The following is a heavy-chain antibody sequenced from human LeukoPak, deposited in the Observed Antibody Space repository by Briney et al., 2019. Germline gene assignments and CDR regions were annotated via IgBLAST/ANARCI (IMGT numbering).Heavy chain of an antibody. CDR3: ASKWLGLNY. J-gene: IGHJ4*02. D-gene: IGHD6-19*01. V-gene: IGHV4-4*02. CDR1: GGSISSINW. Sequence: SETLSLTCAVSGGSISSINWWSWVRQPPGKGLEWIGEIYHSGSTNYIPSLKSRVTISVDKSKNQFSLRLSSVTAADTAVYYCASKWLGLNYWGQGTLVTVSS. CDR2: IYHSGST.